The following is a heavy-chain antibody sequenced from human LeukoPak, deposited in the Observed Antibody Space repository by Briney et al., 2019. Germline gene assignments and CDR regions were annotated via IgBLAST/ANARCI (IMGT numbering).Heavy chain of an antibody. D-gene: IGHD5-12*01. CDR3: ARDYPGYSGYDPNYYYGMAV. Sequence: SETLSLTCTVSGGSISSYYWSWIRQPPGKGLEWIGYIYYSGSTNYNPSLKSRVTISVDTSKNQFSLKLSSVTAADTAVYYCARDYPGYSGYDPNYYYGMAVWGQGTTVTVSS. CDR1: GGSISSYY. CDR2: IYYSGST. V-gene: IGHV4-59*01. J-gene: IGHJ6*02.